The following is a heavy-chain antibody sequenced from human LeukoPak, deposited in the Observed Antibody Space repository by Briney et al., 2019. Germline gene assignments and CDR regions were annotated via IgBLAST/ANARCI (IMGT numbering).Heavy chain of an antibody. D-gene: IGHD6-13*01. V-gene: IGHV3-74*01. CDR2: INSDGSDT. CDR1: GLTFSSYW. J-gene: IGHJ4*02. Sequence: PGGSLRLSCAASGLTFSSYWMHWVRQVPGEGLVWVSRINSDGSDTTYADSVKGRFTISRDNAKNTLYLQMNSLRVEDTAVYYCARKAGTAAAGNYFDYWGQGTLVTVSS. CDR3: ARKAGTAAAGNYFDY.